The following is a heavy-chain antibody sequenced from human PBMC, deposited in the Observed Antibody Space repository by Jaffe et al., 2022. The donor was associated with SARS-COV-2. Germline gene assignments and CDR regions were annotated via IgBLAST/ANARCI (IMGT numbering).Heavy chain of an antibody. J-gene: IGHJ5*02. D-gene: IGHD2-15*01. Sequence: QVQLQESGPGLVKPSETLFLTCSVSGASIDSGGYFWSWIRQHPGKDLEWIGYIYYTGSTYYIPSLKRRVTMSVDTSKKKFSLTLSSVTAADTAVYYCARGICSGENCYSIEWFDAWGQGALVTVSS. CDR3: ARGICSGENCYSIEWFDA. CDR1: GASIDSGGYF. V-gene: IGHV4-31*03. CDR2: IYYTGST.